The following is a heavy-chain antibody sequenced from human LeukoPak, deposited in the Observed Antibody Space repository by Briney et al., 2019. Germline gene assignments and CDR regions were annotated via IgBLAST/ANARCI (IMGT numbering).Heavy chain of an antibody. Sequence: GGSLRLSCAASGFTFSSYWMSWVRQAPGKGLEWVANINQDGSEKYYVDSVKGRFTISRDNAKNSLYLQMNSLRAEDTAVYYCARARITIFGVVSLWGQGTLVTVSS. J-gene: IGHJ4*02. CDR3: ARARITIFGVVSL. V-gene: IGHV3-7*01. CDR1: GFTFSSYW. D-gene: IGHD3-3*01. CDR2: INQDGSEK.